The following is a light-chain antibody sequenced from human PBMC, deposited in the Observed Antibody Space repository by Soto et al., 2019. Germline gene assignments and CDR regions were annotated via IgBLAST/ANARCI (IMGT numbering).Light chain of an antibody. CDR2: GAS. V-gene: IGKV3-20*01. J-gene: IGKJ1*01. CDR1: QSVSDN. CDR3: QQYGSSGT. Sequence: EIVLTQSPATLSVSPGERVTLSCRASQSVSDNLAWYQQKPGQAPRLLIYGASNRATGIPDRFSGSGSGTDFTLTISRLEPEDFAVYYCQQYGSSGTFGQGTKVDNK.